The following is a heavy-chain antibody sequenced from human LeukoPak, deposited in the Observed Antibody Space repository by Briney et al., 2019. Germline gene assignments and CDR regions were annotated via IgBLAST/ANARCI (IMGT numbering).Heavy chain of an antibody. D-gene: IGHD3-9*01. J-gene: IGHJ5*02. CDR3: AHRRITISYDP. CDR2: IYWNDDK. V-gene: IGHV2-5*01. Sequence: GSGPTLVKPTETLTLTYTFSGFSLSTSGVGVGWIRQPPGKALEWLALIYWNDDKRYSPSLKSRLTITKDTSKNQVVLTMTNMDPVQTATYYCAHRRITISYDPWGQGTLVTVSS. CDR1: GFSLSTSGVG.